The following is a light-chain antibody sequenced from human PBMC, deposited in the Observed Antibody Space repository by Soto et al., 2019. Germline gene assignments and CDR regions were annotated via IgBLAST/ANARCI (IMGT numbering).Light chain of an antibody. CDR2: GAS. CDR3: QQYGDLPPT. CDR1: QSVSSN. Sequence: EIEMTQSPATLSVSPGERATLSCRASQSVSSNLAWYQQKPGQAPRLLIYGASSRAAGIPDRFSGSGSGTDFTLTISRLEPEDFVVYHCQQYGDLPPTFGQGTKVDIK. J-gene: IGKJ1*01. V-gene: IGKV3-20*01.